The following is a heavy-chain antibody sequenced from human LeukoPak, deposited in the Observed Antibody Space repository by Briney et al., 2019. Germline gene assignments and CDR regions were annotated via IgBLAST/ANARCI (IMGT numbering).Heavy chain of an antibody. D-gene: IGHD3-9*01. J-gene: IGHJ6*03. Sequence: GASVKVSCKASGYTFTSYDINWVRQATGQGLEWMGWMNPNSGNTGYAQKFQGRVTMTRNTSISTAYMELSSLRSEDMAVYYCARGNKDFDWLSLGYYYYYMDVWGKGTTVTISS. V-gene: IGHV1-8*01. CDR1: GYTFTSYD. CDR2: MNPNSGNT. CDR3: ARGNKDFDWLSLGYYYYYMDV.